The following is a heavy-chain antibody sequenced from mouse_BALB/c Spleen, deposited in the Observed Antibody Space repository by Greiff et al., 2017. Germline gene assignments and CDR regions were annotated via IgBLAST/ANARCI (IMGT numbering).Heavy chain of an antibody. V-gene: IGHV2-2*02. CDR3: ARDGNYLYAMDY. CDR2: IWSGGST. J-gene: IGHJ4*01. CDR1: GFSLTSYG. Sequence: VKLMESGPGLVQPSQSLSITCTVSGFSLTSYGVHWVRQSPGKGLEWLGVIWSGGSTDYNAAFISRLSISKDNSKSQVFFKMNSLQANDTAIYYCARDGNYLYAMDYWGQGTSVTVSS. D-gene: IGHD2-1*01.